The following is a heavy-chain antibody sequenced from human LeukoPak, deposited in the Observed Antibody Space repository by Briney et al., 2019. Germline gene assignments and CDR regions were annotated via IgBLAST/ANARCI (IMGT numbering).Heavy chain of an antibody. CDR2: INHSGST. V-gene: IGHV4-34*01. Sequence: SETLSLTCAVYGGSFSGYYWSWIRQPPGKGLEWIGEINHSGSTNYNPSLKSRVTISVDTSKNQFSLKLSSVTAADTAVYYCARISYYDSRGYRFDYWGQGTLVTVSS. D-gene: IGHD3-22*01. CDR1: GGSFSGYY. CDR3: ARISYYDSRGYRFDY. J-gene: IGHJ4*02.